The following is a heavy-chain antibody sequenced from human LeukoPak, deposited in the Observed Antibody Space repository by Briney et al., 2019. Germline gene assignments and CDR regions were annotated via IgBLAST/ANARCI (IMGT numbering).Heavy chain of an antibody. J-gene: IGHJ4*02. CDR3: ARAVSGNSYSNYFDY. D-gene: IGHD4-23*01. CDR2: IWYDGSNK. V-gene: IGHV3-33*01. CDR1: GFTFSSYG. Sequence: GGSLRLSCAASGFTFSSYGMHWVRQAPGKGLEWVAVIWYDGSNKYYADSVKGRFTISRDNSKNTLYLQMNSLRAEDTAVYYCARAVSGNSYSNYFDYWGQGTLVTVSS.